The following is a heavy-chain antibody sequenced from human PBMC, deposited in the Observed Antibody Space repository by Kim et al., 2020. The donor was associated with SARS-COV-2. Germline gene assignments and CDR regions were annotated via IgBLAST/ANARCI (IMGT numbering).Heavy chain of an antibody. CDR2: LTGDDYT. V-gene: IGHV3-23*01. D-gene: IGHD1-1*01. CDR1: GFTLNTYS. CDR3: ARALLTTAHSGLDP. J-gene: IGHJ5*02. Sequence: GGSLRLSCAASGFTLNTYSMTWVRQAPGKGLEWVSALTGDDYTFYTDSVKGRFTVSRDNSKNTSYLQMNSLRAEDTAVYFCARALLTTAHSGLDPWGQGTLVTVSS.